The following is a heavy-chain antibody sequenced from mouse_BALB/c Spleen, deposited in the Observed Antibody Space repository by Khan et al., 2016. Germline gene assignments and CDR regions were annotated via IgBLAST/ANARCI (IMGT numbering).Heavy chain of an antibody. CDR1: GYTFTDYE. CDR3: AKGLRRGYYFYS. D-gene: IGHD2-4*01. J-gene: IGHJ2*01. CDR2: IHPGGGGS. Sequence: QVQLQQSGAELVRPGASVKLSCKALGYTFTDYEMHWVKQTPVHGLEWIGAIHPGGGGSAYNQKFKVRATLTADKSSSTAYMELSSLTSEDSAYYYCAKGLRRGYYFYSWGQGTTLTVSS. V-gene: IGHV1-15*01.